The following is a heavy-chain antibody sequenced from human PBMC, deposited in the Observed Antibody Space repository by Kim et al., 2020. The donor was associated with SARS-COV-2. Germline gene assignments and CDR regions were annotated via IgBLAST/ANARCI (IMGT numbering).Heavy chain of an antibody. CDR2: A. V-gene: IGHV1-69*01. Sequence: ANYAQKFQGRVTITADESTSTAYMELSSLRSEDTAVYYCATGPVLGDFDYWGQGTLVTVSS. D-gene: IGHD3-10*01. CDR3: ATGPVLGDFDY. J-gene: IGHJ4*02.